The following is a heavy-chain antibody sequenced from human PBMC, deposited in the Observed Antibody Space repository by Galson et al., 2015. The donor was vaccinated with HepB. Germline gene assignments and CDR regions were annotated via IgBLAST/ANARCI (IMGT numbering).Heavy chain of an antibody. D-gene: IGHD5-24*01. CDR3: ARDGYNFIPSDS. V-gene: IGHV3-23*01. Sequence: SLRLSCAASGSTSSNYAMSWVRQAPGKGLEWVSHISGTGSSTYYADSVKGRFTISRDNSKNTLSLQMNSLRADDTALYYCARDGYNFIPSDSWGQGTLVTVSS. CDR2: ISGTGSST. J-gene: IGHJ5*01. CDR1: GSTSSNYA.